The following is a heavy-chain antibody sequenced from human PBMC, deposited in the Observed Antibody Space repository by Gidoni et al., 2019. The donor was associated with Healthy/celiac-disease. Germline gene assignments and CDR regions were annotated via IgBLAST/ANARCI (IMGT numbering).Heavy chain of an antibody. CDR3: AKDRVARYSSSPFDY. J-gene: IGHJ4*02. D-gene: IGHD6-6*01. CDR1: GFPFSSYG. CDR2: ISYDGSNK. V-gene: IGHV3-30*18. Sequence: QVQLVESGGGVVQPGRSLRRSCAASGFPFSSYGMHWVRQAPGKGLEWVAVISYDGSNKYYADSVKGRFTISRDNSKNTLYLQMNSLRAEDTAVYYCAKDRVARYSSSPFDYWGQGTLVTVSS.